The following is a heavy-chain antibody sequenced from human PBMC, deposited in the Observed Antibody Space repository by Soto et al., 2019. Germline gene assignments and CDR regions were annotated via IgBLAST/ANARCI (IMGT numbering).Heavy chain of an antibody. V-gene: IGHV3-30-3*01. CDR3: ARDSPTIVVVPAAIDY. J-gene: IGHJ4*02. D-gene: IGHD2-2*01. CDR1: GFTFSSYA. Sequence: GGSLRLSCAASGFTFSSYAMHWVRQAPGKGLEWVAVISYDGSNKYYADSVKGRFTISRDNSKNTLYLQMNSLRAEDTAVYYCARDSPTIVVVPAAIDYWGQGTLVTVSS. CDR2: ISYDGSNK.